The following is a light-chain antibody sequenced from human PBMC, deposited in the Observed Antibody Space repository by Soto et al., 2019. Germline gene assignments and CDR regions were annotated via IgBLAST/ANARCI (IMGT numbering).Light chain of an antibody. CDR1: QSISSY. CDR3: QQTDTFPRT. V-gene: IGKV1-39*01. J-gene: IGKJ1*01. CDR2: AAS. Sequence: DIQMTQSPSSLSASVGDRVTITCRASQSISSYLNWYQHKPGKAPKLLIYAASSLQTGVPSRFSCSRFGTDFALTISSLQREDFATYYCQQTDTFPRTFGQGTKVEMK.